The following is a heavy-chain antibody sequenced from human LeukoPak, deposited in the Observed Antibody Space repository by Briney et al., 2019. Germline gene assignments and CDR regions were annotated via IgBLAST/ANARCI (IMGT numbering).Heavy chain of an antibody. J-gene: IGHJ4*02. D-gene: IGHD2-2*01. CDR3: AKGPLRGTAAAIDY. Sequence: SETLSLTCTVSGDSISSTSCYWGWIRQPPGQGLEWIGNIYYTGSTYYNPSLKSRVTISVDTSKNQFSLKLSSVTAADTAVYYCAKGPLRGTAAAIDYWGQGTLVTVSS. CDR1: GDSISSTSCY. V-gene: IGHV4-39*01. CDR2: IYYTGST.